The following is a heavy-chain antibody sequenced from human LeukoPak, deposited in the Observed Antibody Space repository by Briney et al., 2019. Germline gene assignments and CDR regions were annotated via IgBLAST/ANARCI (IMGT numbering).Heavy chain of an antibody. CDR3: ARHRDIEVVTPASMDWIDP. V-gene: IGHV3-53*01. CDR2: IYNDGST. CDR1: GFTVSNNY. J-gene: IGHJ5*02. D-gene: IGHD2-2*01. Sequence: PGGSLRLSCAASGFTVSNNYISWARQAPGKGLEWVSVIYNDGSTYYADSVKGRFTISRDNSKNTLYLQMNSLRAEDTAVYYCARHRDIEVVTPASMDWIDPWGQGTLVTVSS.